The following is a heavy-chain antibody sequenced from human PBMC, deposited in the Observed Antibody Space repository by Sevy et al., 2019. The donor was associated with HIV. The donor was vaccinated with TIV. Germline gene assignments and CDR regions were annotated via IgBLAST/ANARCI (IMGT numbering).Heavy chain of an antibody. D-gene: IGHD3-3*01. V-gene: IGHV4-59*12. J-gene: IGHJ6*02. CDR3: ARLRSAGYDFWSGFKDYHGMDV. CDR1: GGPMSSYH. Sequence: SETLSLTCTVSGGPMSSYHWSWMRQSPEKGLEWIGYINNSGSTNYNPSLKSRVTISIDTSKNQFSLNLSSVTAADTAVYYCARLRSAGYDFWSGFKDYHGMDVWGQGTTVTVSS. CDR2: INNSGST.